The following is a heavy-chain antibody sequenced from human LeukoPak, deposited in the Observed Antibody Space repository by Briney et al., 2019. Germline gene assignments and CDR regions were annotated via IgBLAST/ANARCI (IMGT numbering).Heavy chain of an antibody. J-gene: IGHJ4*02. Sequence: ASVKVSCKASGYTFTGYYMHWVRQAPGQGREWMGWINPNSGGTNYAQKFQGRVTMTRDTSISTAYMELSRLRSDDTAVYYCARAVYSYGPGDYWGQGTLVTVSS. D-gene: IGHD5-18*01. CDR3: ARAVYSYGPGDY. CDR1: GYTFTGYY. CDR2: INPNSGGT. V-gene: IGHV1-2*02.